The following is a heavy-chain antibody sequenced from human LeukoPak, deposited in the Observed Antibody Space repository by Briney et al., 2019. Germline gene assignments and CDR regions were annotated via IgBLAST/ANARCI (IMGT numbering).Heavy chain of an antibody. J-gene: IGHJ4*02. D-gene: IGHD6-19*01. V-gene: IGHV1-2*02. Sequence: ASVKVSCKASGYTFTGYYMHWVRQAPGQGLEGMGWINPNSGGTNYAQKFQGRVTMTRDTSISTAYMELSRLRSDDTAVYYCARGSGWYLFMEFASKPWIDYWSQGTLVTVSS. CDR3: ARGSGWYLFMEFASKPWIDY. CDR1: GYTFTGYY. CDR2: INPNSGGT.